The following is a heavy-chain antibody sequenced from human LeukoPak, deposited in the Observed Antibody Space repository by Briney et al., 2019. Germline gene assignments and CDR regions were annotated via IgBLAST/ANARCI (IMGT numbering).Heavy chain of an antibody. V-gene: IGHV3-7*01. CDR1: GFTFSSYW. Sequence: GGSLRLSCAVSGFTFSSYWMSWVRQAPGKGLEWVANIKQDASEKYYVDSVKGRFTISRDNAKNSLFLQMNSLRAEDTAVYYCTSFSVYYFYFDYWGQGTLVTVSS. CDR2: IKQDASEK. D-gene: IGHD3-22*01. J-gene: IGHJ4*02. CDR3: TSFSVYYFYFDY.